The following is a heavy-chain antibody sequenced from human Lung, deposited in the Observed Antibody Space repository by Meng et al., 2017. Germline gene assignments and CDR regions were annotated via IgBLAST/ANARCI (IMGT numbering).Heavy chain of an antibody. D-gene: IGHD6-25*01. J-gene: IGHJ4*02. Sequence: VKLGWFGAEVRKHGCSLMVSCKPARYNFLGYYIHWVRRAHGKGLEWMGGINTKSGDTHYAQKFQARVTMTGDTSISTAYMELSGLRSDDTAMYYCARDEDISAAGKLFGDYWGQGTLVTVSS. CDR3: ARDEDISAAGKLFGDY. CDR1: RYNFLGYY. V-gene: IGHV1-2*02. CDR2: INTKSGDT.